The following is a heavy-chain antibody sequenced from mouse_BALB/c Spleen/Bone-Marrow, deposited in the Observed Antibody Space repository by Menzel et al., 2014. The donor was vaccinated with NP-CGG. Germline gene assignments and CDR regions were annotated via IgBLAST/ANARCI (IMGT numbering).Heavy chain of an antibody. Sequence: EVKLVESGGGLVQPGGSLKLSCAASGFDFSRYWMSWVRLAPGKGLEWIGEINPDSNTINYTPSLKDKFIISRDNAKNTLYLQMSKVRSEDTALYYCSRLGYYGGFAYWGQGTLVTVSA. D-gene: IGHD2-3*01. J-gene: IGHJ3*01. CDR3: SRLGYYGGFAY. CDR1: GFDFSRYW. V-gene: IGHV4-1*02. CDR2: INPDSNTI.